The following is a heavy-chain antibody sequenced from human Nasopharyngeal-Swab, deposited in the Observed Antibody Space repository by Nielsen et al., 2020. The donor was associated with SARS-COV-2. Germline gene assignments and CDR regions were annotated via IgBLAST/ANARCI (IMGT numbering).Heavy chain of an antibody. CDR1: GFTFSSYA. V-gene: IGHV3-30-3*01. D-gene: IGHD4-17*01. CDR3: ARSYYGAYHYGMDV. CDR2: ISYDGSNK. Sequence: GESLQISCAASGFTFSSYAMHWVRQAPGKGLEWVAVISYDGSNKYYADSVKGRFTISRDNSKNTLYLQMNSLRAEDTAVYYCARSYYGAYHYGMDVWGQGTTVTVSS. J-gene: IGHJ6*02.